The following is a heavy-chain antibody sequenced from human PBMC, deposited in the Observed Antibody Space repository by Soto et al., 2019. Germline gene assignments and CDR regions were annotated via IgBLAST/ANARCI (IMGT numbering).Heavy chain of an antibody. V-gene: IGHV4-38-2*01. CDR3: ARRHSSNWYGLDY. J-gene: IGHJ4*02. CDR1: GYSISNGYY. D-gene: IGHD6-13*01. CDR2: IYHTGST. Sequence: SETLSLTCAVSGYSISNGYYWGWIRQPPGKGLEWIGSIYHTGSTYYNPSLKSRVTISVDTPKNQFSLKLSSVTAADTAVYYCARRHSSNWYGLDYWGQGTLVTVSS.